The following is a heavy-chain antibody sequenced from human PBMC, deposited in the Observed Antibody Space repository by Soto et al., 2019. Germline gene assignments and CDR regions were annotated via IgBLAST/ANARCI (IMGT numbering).Heavy chain of an antibody. J-gene: IGHJ5*02. Sequence: QLQLQESGPGLVKPSETLSLTCTVSGGSVSSSNCFWGWIRQPPGKGLEWIGDIYHTGTTYYNPSLKSRVTIHVETSTEQFTLRRSSVTAADTAIYYWARRTARISAASHGRSNWGVPGGPGTLVSVSS. CDR2: IYHTGTT. V-gene: IGHV4-39*01. CDR3: ARRTARISAASHGRSNWGVP. D-gene: IGHD7-27*01. CDR1: GGSVSSSNCF.